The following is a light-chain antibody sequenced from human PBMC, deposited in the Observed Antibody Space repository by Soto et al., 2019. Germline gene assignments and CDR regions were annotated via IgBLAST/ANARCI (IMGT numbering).Light chain of an antibody. V-gene: IGLV2-14*01. CDR2: EVS. CDR3: SSYTGSSIRR. J-gene: IGLJ1*01. CDR1: SSDIGAYNY. Sequence: QSALTQPASVSGSPGQSITISCTGTSSDIGAYNYVSWYQQHPGKAPKLMIYEVSNRPSGVSNRFSGSKCGNTASLTISGLQAEDEADYYCSSYTGSSIRRFGTGTKLTVL.